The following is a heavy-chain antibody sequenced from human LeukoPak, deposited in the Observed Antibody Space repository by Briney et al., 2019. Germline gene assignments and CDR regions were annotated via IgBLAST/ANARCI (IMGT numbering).Heavy chain of an antibody. CDR3: ARGAAAAGTLYYYYGMDV. J-gene: IGHJ6*02. Sequence: GGSLRLSCAASGFTFSSYWMNWVRQAPGKGLVWVSHINTDGSRTSSADSVKGRFTISRDNSKNTLYLQMNSLRAEDTAVYYCARGAAAAGTLYYYYGMDVWGQGTTVTVSS. D-gene: IGHD6-13*01. CDR1: GFTFSSYW. V-gene: IGHV3-74*01. CDR2: INTDGSRT.